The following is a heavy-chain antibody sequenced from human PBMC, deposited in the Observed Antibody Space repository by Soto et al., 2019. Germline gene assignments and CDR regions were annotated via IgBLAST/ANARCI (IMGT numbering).Heavy chain of an antibody. D-gene: IGHD6-6*01. J-gene: IGHJ4*02. CDR3: ARVGYSSSPPSRTRFDY. V-gene: IGHV1-46*01. CDR1: GYTFTSYY. Sequence: QVQLVQSGAEVKKPGASVKVSCKASGYTFTSYYMHWVRQAPGQGLEWVGIINPSGGSTSYAQKSQGRVTMTRDTSTSTVYMERSSPSSEATAVDYCARVGYSSSPPSRTRFDYWGQGTLVTVSS. CDR2: INPSGGST.